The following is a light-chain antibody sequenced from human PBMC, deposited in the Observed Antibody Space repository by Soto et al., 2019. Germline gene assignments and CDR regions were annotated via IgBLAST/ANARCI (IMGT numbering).Light chain of an antibody. V-gene: IGKV1-39*01. CDR3: QQSYSLPYT. CDR1: QSIDNF. CDR2: AAS. Sequence: DIQMTHSPSSLSASVGDRVTITCRPSQSIDNFLNWYQQKPGKAPNLLIYAASSLQSGVSSRFSGSGSGTDFTLTISSLQPEDSATCYCQQSYSLPYTFGQGTKVDIK. J-gene: IGKJ2*01.